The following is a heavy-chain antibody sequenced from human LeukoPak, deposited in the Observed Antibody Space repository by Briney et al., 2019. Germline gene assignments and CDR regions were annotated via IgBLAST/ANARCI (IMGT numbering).Heavy chain of an antibody. V-gene: IGHV4-59*01. CDR2: IYYSGST. J-gene: IGHJ4*02. CDR1: GGSISSYY. D-gene: IGHD3-9*01. Sequence: PSETLSLTCTVSGGSISSYYGRWIRQPPGKGREWIGYIYYSGSTNYNPSLKSRVTISVDTSKNQFSLKLSSVTAADTAVYYCARTFDRRRQYYFDYWGQGTLVTVSS. CDR3: ARTFDRRRQYYFDY.